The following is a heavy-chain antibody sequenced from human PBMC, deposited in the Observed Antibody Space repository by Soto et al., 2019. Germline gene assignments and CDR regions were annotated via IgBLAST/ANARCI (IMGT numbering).Heavy chain of an antibody. V-gene: IGHV3-23*01. CDR1: GFTFSSYA. J-gene: IGHJ6*02. D-gene: IGHD1-26*01. CDR3: AGLGGEISLYGMDV. Sequence: PGGSLRLSCAASGFTFSSYAMSWVRQAPGKGLEWVSAISGSGGSTYYADSVKGRFTISRDNSKNTLYLQMNSLRAEDTAVYYWAGLGGEISLYGMDVWGQGTTVTVSS. CDR2: ISGSGGST.